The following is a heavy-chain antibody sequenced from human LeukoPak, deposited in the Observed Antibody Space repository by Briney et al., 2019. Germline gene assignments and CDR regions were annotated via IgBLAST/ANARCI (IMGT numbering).Heavy chain of an antibody. CDR2: IYYSGST. D-gene: IGHD2-15*01. Sequence: AETLSLTCTVSGGSFTSFDWSWIRQPPGKGLEWIGYIYYSGSTNYNPSLKSRVTTSVDTSKNQFSLNLSSVTAAATAVYYCARRGRAQGPLSLWGQGTMVTVSS. CDR3: ARRGRAQGPLSL. J-gene: IGHJ3*01. CDR1: GGSFTSFD. V-gene: IGHV4-59*01.